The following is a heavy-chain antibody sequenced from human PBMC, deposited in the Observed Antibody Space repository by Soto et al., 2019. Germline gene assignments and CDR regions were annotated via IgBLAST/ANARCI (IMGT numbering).Heavy chain of an antibody. CDR3: ARGGGTILAPLP. D-gene: IGHD3-3*01. CDR2: INPNGGAT. Sequence: ASVKVSCKASGYTFTGYFIHWVRQAPGQGLEWMGYINPNGGATKYAPRFQGRVTMTSDTSIRTAYMDLSNLTSDDTAVYYCARGGGTILAPLPCGPLTPFTVSS. CDR1: GYTFTGYF. J-gene: IGHJ5*02. V-gene: IGHV1-2*02.